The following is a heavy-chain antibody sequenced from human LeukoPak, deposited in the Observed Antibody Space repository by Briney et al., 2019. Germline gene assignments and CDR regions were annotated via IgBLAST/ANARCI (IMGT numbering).Heavy chain of an antibody. Sequence: PSETLSLTCTVSGGSISSYYWSWIRQPPGKGLEWIGYIYYSGSTNYNPSLKSRVTISVDTSKNQFSLKLSSVTAADTAVYYCARARYNWKVPYFDYWGQGTLVTISS. CDR1: GGSISSYY. J-gene: IGHJ4*02. V-gene: IGHV4-59*01. CDR2: IYYSGST. D-gene: IGHD1-20*01. CDR3: ARARYNWKVPYFDY.